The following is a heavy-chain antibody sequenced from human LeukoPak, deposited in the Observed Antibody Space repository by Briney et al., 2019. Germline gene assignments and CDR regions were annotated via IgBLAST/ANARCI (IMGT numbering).Heavy chain of an antibody. Sequence: SGPTLVKPTQTLTLTCTFSGFSLSTSGVGVGWIRQPPGKALEWLALIYWDDGKRYSPSLKSRLTITKDTSKNQVVLTMSNMDPVDTATYYCAHTGGPTTVTTYGAFDIWGQGTMVTVSS. CDR3: AHTGGPTTVTTYGAFDI. D-gene: IGHD4-17*01. J-gene: IGHJ3*02. V-gene: IGHV2-5*02. CDR2: IYWDDGK. CDR1: GFSLSTSGVG.